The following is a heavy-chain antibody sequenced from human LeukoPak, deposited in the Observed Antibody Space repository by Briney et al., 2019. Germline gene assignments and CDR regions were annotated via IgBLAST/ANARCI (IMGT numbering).Heavy chain of an antibody. V-gene: IGHV3-23*01. CDR1: GFTFSSYA. CDR3: AKAKASVVVAASDY. Sequence: GGSLRLSCAASGFTFSSYAMSWVRQAPGKGLEWVSAISGSGGSTYYADSVKGRFTISRDNSKNTLYLQMNSLRAEDTAVYYCAKAKASVVVAASDYWGQGTLVTVSS. J-gene: IGHJ4*02. CDR2: ISGSGGST. D-gene: IGHD2-15*01.